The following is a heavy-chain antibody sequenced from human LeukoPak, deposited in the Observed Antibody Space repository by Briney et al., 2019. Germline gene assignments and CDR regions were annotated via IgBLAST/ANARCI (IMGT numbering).Heavy chain of an antibody. CDR2: ISYDGSNK. CDR1: GFTFSSYA. J-gene: IGHJ6*02. D-gene: IGHD6-19*01. CDR3: ARDLVGRRPGIAVAAINYYYGMDV. V-gene: IGHV3-30-3*01. Sequence: PGGSLRLSCVASGFTFSSYAMHWVRQAPGKGLEWVAVISYDGSNKYYADSVKGRFTISRDNSKNTLYLQMNSLRAEDTAVYYCARDLVGRRPGIAVAAINYYYGMDVWGQGTTVTVSS.